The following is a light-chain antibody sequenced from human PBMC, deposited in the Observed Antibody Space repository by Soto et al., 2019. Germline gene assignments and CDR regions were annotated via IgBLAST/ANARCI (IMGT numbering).Light chain of an antibody. Sequence: EIVLTQSPGTLSLSPGERAPLSCRASQIVSSTFLAWYQQKPGQAPRLLIYGASSRATGIPDRFSGSGSGTDFTLTISRLEPEDFAVYYCKQYDNSPRTFGQGTKVDIK. CDR2: GAS. V-gene: IGKV3-20*01. CDR1: QIVSSTF. CDR3: KQYDNSPRT. J-gene: IGKJ1*01.